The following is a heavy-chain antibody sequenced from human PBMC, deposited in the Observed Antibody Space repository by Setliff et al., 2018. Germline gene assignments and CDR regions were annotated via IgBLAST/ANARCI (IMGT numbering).Heavy chain of an antibody. J-gene: IGHJ6*03. V-gene: IGHV3-30*02. CDR1: GFTFSSYG. CDR3: AKGGTEHYYYYMDV. CDR2: IPYDGSNQ. Sequence: GGSLRLSCAASGFTFSSYGMHWVRQAPGRGLEWVGYIPYDGSNQFYADSVKGRFTISRDNSKNTLYLQMNSLRAEDTAVYYCAKGGTEHYYYYMDVWGKGTTVTVSS.